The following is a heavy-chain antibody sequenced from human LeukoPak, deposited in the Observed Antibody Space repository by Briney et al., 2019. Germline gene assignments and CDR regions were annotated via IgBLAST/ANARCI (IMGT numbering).Heavy chain of an antibody. D-gene: IGHD6-19*01. J-gene: IGHJ4*02. Sequence: GGSLRLSCAASGFTFSSNYMSWVRQAPGKGLEWVSVIYSGGSTSYADSVKGRFTISRDNSKNTLYLQMNSLRAEDTAVYYCARDSSSGWQHDYWGQGTLVTVSS. V-gene: IGHV3-66*01. CDR3: ARDSSSGWQHDY. CDR1: GFTFSSNY. CDR2: IYSGGST.